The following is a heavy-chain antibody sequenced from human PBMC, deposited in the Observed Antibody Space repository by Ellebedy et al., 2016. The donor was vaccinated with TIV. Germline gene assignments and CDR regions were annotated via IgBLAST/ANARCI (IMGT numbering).Heavy chain of an antibody. D-gene: IGHD5-18*01. CDR1: GYTFTSYD. Sequence: ASVKVSXKASGYTFTSYDINWVRQATGQGLEWMGWISAYNGNTNYAQKLQGRVTMTTDTSTSTAYMELRSLRSDDTAAYYCARDAEDTAMVIVDYWGQGTLVTVSS. V-gene: IGHV1-18*01. J-gene: IGHJ4*02. CDR2: ISAYNGNT. CDR3: ARDAEDTAMVIVDY.